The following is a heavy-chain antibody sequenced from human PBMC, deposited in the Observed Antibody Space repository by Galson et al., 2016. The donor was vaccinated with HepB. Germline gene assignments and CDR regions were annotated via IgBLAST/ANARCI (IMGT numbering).Heavy chain of an antibody. CDR2: IYSDGKA. Sequence: SLRLSCAASGFAVSKNYMNWVRQAPGKGLEWVSIIYSDGKAYYADSVKGRFTISRDNLRNTLFLQMNGLRAEDTATYYCARDWGMITDDFYYYYGMDVWGQGTSVTVSS. J-gene: IGHJ6*02. CDR1: GFAVSKNY. D-gene: IGHD3-16*01. V-gene: IGHV3-66*01. CDR3: ARDWGMITDDFYYYYGMDV.